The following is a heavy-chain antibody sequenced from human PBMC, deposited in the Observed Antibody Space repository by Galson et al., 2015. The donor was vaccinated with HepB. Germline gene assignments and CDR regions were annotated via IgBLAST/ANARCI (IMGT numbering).Heavy chain of an antibody. V-gene: IGHV3-23*01. CDR2: ISGSGGST. CDR3: AKHQRDYDLLASAFDI. CDR1: GFTFSSYA. Sequence: SLRLSCAASGFTFSSYAMSWVRQAPGKGLEWVSAISGSGGSTYYADSVKGRFTISRDNSKNTLYLQMNSLRAEDTAVYYCAKHQRDYDLLASAFDIWGQGTMVTVSS. D-gene: IGHD3-22*01. J-gene: IGHJ3*02.